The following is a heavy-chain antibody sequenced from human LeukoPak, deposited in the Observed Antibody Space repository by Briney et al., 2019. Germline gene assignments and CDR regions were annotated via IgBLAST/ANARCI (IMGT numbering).Heavy chain of an antibody. D-gene: IGHD6-19*01. J-gene: IGHJ4*02. CDR3: ARDLTPVAGKTGFDY. CDR1: GFTFDDYG. V-gene: IGHV3-20*04. CDR2: INWNGGST. Sequence: GGSLRLSCAASGFTFDDYGMSWVRQAPGKGLEWVAGINWNGGSTGYADSVKGRFTISRDNAKNSLYLQMNSLRAEDTALYYCARDLTPVAGKTGFDYWGQGTLVTVSS.